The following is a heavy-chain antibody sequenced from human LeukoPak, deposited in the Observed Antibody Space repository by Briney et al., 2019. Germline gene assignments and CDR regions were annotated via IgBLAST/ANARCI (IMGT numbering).Heavy chain of an antibody. J-gene: IGHJ6*02. CDR1: GGPFSGYY. Sequence: SDTLSLLCAVYGGPFSGYYWSWIRQPPGKGLEWIGEINHSGSTNYNPSLKSRVTISVDTSKNQFSLELSSVTAAGTAVYYCAPMVRGSHPSKHTAVGGQGTTVTVSS. CDR3: APMVRGSHPSKHTAV. V-gene: IGHV4-34*01. D-gene: IGHD3-10*01. CDR2: INHSGST.